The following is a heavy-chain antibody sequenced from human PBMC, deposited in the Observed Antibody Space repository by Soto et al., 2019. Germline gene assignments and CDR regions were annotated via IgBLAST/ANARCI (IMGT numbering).Heavy chain of an antibody. V-gene: IGHV1-69*01. Sequence: QVQLVQSGAEVKKPGSSVKVSCKASGGTFSSYAISWVRQAPGQGLEWMGGIIPIFGTANDAQKFQGRVTITADESTSTAYMELSSLRSEDTAVYYCASSSTAMASYYYYGMDVWGQGTTVTVSS. CDR1: GGTFSSYA. CDR2: IIPIFGTA. J-gene: IGHJ6*02. CDR3: ASSSTAMASYYYYGMDV. D-gene: IGHD5-18*01.